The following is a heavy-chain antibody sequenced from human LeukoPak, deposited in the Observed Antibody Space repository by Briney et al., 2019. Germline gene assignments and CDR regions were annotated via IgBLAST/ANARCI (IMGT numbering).Heavy chain of an antibody. J-gene: IGHJ3*02. V-gene: IGHV4-59*01. CDR3: ARGLLAHAFDI. D-gene: IGHD2-15*01. Sequence: SETLSLTCTVYGGSISSYYWSWIRQPPGKGLEWIGYIYYSGSTNYNPSFKSRVTISVDTSKNQFSLKLSSVTAADTAVYYCARGLLAHAFDIWGQRTMVTVSS. CDR1: GGSISSYY. CDR2: IYYSGST.